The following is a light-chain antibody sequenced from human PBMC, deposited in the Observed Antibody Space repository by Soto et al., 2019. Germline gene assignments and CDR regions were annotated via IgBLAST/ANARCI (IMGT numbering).Light chain of an antibody. V-gene: IGKV1-5*03. CDR2: KAS. Sequence: DIQMTQSPSTLSASVGDRVTITCRASQSISSWLAWYQQRPGKAPKLLIYKASSLESGVPSRFSGSGSGTEFTLTISSLQPDDFATYYCQHYYSYSYTFGQGTKLEIK. CDR1: QSISSW. CDR3: QHYYSYSYT. J-gene: IGKJ2*01.